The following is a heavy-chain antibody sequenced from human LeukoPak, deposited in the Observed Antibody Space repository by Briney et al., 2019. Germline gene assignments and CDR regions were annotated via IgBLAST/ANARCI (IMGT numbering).Heavy chain of an antibody. CDR1: GGSISGYY. D-gene: IGHD3-9*01. CDR2: IHYTGAT. Sequence: SETLFLTCAVYGGSISGYYWSWIRQPPGKGLEWVGEIHYTGATSYNPSLKSRATISIDTSKNQLSLKLGSVTAADTAVYYCARGNILSGYCFDFWGQGALVTVSS. J-gene: IGHJ4*02. V-gene: IGHV4-34*01. CDR3: ARGNILSGYCFDF.